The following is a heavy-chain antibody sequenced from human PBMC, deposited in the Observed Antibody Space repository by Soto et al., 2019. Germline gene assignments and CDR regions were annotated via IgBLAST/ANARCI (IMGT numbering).Heavy chain of an antibody. V-gene: IGHV4-59*08. J-gene: IGHJ4*02. CDR3: ARHGDFIAAAFDY. CDR1: GGSISSYY. CDR2: IYYSGST. D-gene: IGHD6-13*01. Sequence: PSETLSLTCTVSGGSISSYYWSWIRQPPGKGLEWIGYIYYSGSTNYNPSLKSRVTISVDTSKNQFSLKLSSVTAADTAVYYCARHGDFIAAAFDYWGQGTLVTVSS.